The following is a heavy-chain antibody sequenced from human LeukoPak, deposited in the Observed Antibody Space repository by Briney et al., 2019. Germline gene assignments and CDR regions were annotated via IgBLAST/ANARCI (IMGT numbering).Heavy chain of an antibody. V-gene: IGHV3-30*02. CDR2: IRYDGSNK. J-gene: IGHJ4*02. CDR1: GFTFSSYG. Sequence: PGGSLRLSCAASGFTFSSYGMHWVRQAPGKGLEWVAFIRYDGSNKYYADSVKGRFTISRDNSKNTLYLQMNSLRAEDTAVYYCARSPKWPTQLAAAPALDYWGQGTLVTVSS. CDR3: ARSPKWPTQLAAAPALDY. D-gene: IGHD6-13*01.